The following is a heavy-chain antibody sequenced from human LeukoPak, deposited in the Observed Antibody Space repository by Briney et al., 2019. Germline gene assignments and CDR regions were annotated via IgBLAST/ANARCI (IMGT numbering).Heavy chain of an antibody. V-gene: IGHV3-30*18. D-gene: IGHD3-9*01. CDR1: GFTFSSYG. CDR2: ISHDGGYK. CDR3: AKCGLRYFDGDAFDI. J-gene: IGHJ3*02. Sequence: PGGSLRLSCAASGFTFSSYGMHWVRQAPGKGLEWVAVISHDGGYKDYADSVKDRFTISRDNSKNTLYLQMNSLRAEDTAVYYCAKCGLRYFDGDAFDIWGQGTMVTVSS.